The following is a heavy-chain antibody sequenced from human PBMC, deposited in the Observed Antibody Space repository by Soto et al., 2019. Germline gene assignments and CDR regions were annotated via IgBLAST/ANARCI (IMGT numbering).Heavy chain of an antibody. CDR1: GGSFRSGDYC. J-gene: IGHJ6*02. CDR3: ARDSRATPYYGMDV. CDR2: IYYSGST. Sequence: QVQLQESGPGLVKPSQTLSLTCTVSGGSFRSGDYCWTWIRQHPGKGLEWIGYIYYSGSTYYNPSLKSRVTISVDTSKSQFSLNLSSVTAADTAVYYCARDSRATPYYGMDVWGQGTTVTVSS. V-gene: IGHV4-31*03.